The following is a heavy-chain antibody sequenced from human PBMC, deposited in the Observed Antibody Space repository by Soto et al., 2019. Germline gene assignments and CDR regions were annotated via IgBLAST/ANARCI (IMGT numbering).Heavy chain of an antibody. CDR1: GYSFAGYW. V-gene: IGHV5-10-1*01. J-gene: IGHJ4*02. Sequence: GESLKISCKGSGYSFAGYWITWVRQKPGKGLEWMGRINPSDSQTYYSPSFRGHVTISVTKSITTVFLQWSSLRASDTAMYYCARQIYDSDTGPNFQYYFDSWGQGTPVTVSS. D-gene: IGHD3-22*01. CDR2: INPSDSQT. CDR3: ARQIYDSDTGPNFQYYFDS.